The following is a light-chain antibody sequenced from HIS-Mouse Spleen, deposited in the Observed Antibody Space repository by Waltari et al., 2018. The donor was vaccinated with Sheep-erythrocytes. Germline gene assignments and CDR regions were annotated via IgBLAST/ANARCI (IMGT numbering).Light chain of an antibody. CDR3: CSYAGSSTWV. J-gene: IGLJ3*02. V-gene: IGLV2-23*01. Sequence: QSALTQPASVSGSPGQSITISCTGTSSSVGRYNLVSCYQQHPGKAPKLMLYEGSKRPSGVSNRFSGSKSGNTASLTISGLQAEDEADYYCCSYAGSSTWVFGGGTKLTVL. CDR2: EGS. CDR1: SSSVGRYNL.